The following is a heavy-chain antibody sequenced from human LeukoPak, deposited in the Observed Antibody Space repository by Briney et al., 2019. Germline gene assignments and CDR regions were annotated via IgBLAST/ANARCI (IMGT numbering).Heavy chain of an antibody. Sequence: KSSETLSLTCTVSGGSTSSYYWSWIRHPPGKGLEWIGYIYYDGITNYIPSHKSQVTRSVDTSKIQFSLKLGSGTAADTAVYYCARSFLKQLAHNWFDPWGQGTLVTGSS. D-gene: IGHD6-6*01. CDR1: GGSTSSYY. CDR3: ARSFLKQLAHNWFDP. J-gene: IGHJ5*02. V-gene: IGHV4-59*08. CDR2: IYYDGIT.